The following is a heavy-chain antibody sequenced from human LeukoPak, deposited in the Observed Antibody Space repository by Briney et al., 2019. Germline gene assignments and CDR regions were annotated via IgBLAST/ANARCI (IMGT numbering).Heavy chain of an antibody. CDR1: GFTFSNAW. J-gene: IGHJ4*02. V-gene: IGHV3-15*01. CDR2: IKSKTDGGTT. D-gene: IGHD3-9*01. Sequence: PGGSLRLSCAASGFTFSNAWMSWVRQAPGKGLEWVGRIKSKTDGGTTDYAAPVKGRFTISRDDSKNTLYLQMNSLKTEDTAVYYCTTRIRLNYDILTGYYNWGQGTLVTVSS. CDR3: TTRIRLNYDILTGYYN.